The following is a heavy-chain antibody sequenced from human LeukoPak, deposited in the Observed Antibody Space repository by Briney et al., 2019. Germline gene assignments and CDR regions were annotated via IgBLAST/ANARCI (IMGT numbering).Heavy chain of an antibody. D-gene: IGHD6-13*01. CDR2: IYDSGST. CDR3: ARARRYTSSAFDC. Sequence: KPSETLSLTCTVSGGAISGSYWSWIRQPPGKGLEWLAYIYDSGSTNYNPSLKSRLTISVDTSKNQFSLKMSSVTTADTAFYYCARARRYTSSAFDCWGQGTLVTVSS. V-gene: IGHV4-59*01. CDR1: GGAISGSY. J-gene: IGHJ4*02.